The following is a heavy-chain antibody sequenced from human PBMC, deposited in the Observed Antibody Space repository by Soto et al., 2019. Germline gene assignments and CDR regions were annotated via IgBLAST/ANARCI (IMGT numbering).Heavy chain of an antibody. J-gene: IGHJ5*02. V-gene: IGHV3-7*01. CDR1: GFTFSNYW. CDR2: IKEDGSER. CDR3: ASARHIGP. D-gene: IGHD2-21*01. Sequence: GGSLRLSCAASGFTFSNYWMSWVRQAPGRGLEWVANIKEDGSERNYVDAVKGRFTISRDNAENSLYLQMNSLRAEDTAVYYCASARHIGPWGQGTLVTVSS.